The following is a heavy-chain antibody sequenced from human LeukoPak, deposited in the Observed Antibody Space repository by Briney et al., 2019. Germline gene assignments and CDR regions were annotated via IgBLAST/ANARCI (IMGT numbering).Heavy chain of an antibody. V-gene: IGHV4-34*01. Sequence: SETLSLTCAVYGGSFSGYYWSWIRQPPGKGLEWIGEINHSGSTNYNPSLKSRVTISVDTSKNQFSLKLSSVTAADTAVYYCARLRRYYDYVWGSYRTLKFDYWGQGTLVTVSS. J-gene: IGHJ4*02. CDR3: ARLRRYYDYVWGSYRTLKFDY. CDR2: INHSGST. CDR1: GGSFSGYY. D-gene: IGHD3-16*01.